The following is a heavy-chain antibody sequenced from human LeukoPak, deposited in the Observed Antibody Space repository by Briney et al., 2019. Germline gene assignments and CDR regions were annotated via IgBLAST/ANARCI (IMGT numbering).Heavy chain of an antibody. V-gene: IGHV3-74*01. D-gene: IGHD3-22*01. CDR3: ARDSGYGFDY. CDR1: GFTFRSHW. Sequence: PGGSLRLSCAASGFTFRSHWMHWVRQAPGERLVWVSRINNDGNSTSYTDSVKGRLTISRDNRKNTLDLQMNSLKAEDTAVYYCARDSGYGFDYWGQGTLVTVPS. CDR2: INNDGNST. J-gene: IGHJ4*02.